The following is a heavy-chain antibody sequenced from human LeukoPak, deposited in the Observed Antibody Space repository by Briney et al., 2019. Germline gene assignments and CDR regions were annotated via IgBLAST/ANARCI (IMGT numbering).Heavy chain of an antibody. CDR1: GGSFSGYY. D-gene: IGHD3-22*01. Sequence: SETLSLTCAVYGGSFSGYYWSWIRQPPGKGLEWIGEINHSGSTNYNPSLKSRVTIPVDTSKNQFSLKLSSVTAADTAVYYCAREDYYDSSGYYYGQNDTFDYWGQGTLVTVSS. CDR3: AREDYYDSSGYYYGQNDTFDY. V-gene: IGHV4-34*01. J-gene: IGHJ4*02. CDR2: INHSGST.